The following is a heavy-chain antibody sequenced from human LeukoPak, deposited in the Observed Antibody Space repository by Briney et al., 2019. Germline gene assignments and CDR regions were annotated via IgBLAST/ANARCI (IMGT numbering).Heavy chain of an antibody. Sequence: ASVKVSCKASGYTFTGYYMHCVRQAPGQGLRWMGRINPNSGGTNYAQKFQGRVTMTGGTSISTAYMELSRLRSDDTAVYYCARSSSASRDDYWGQGTPVTVSS. CDR1: GYTFTGYY. D-gene: IGHD6-6*01. CDR2: INPNSGGT. V-gene: IGHV1-2*06. CDR3: ARSSSASRDDY. J-gene: IGHJ4*02.